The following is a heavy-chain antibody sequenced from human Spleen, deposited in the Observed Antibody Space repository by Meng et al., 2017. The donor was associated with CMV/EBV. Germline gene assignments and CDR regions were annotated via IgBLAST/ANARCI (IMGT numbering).Heavy chain of an antibody. CDR2: ISRSGGST. CDR3: AKPSSGPDLYYDFWSGYANYNYYGMDV. V-gene: IGHV3-23*01. Sequence: GGSLRLSCAASGFTFSNYAMSWVRQAPGKGLEWVSAISRSGGSTYYADSVKGRFTISRDNSKNTLHLQMNSLRAEDTAVYYCAKPSSGPDLYYDFWSGYANYNYYGMDVWGQGTTVTVSS. D-gene: IGHD3-3*01. J-gene: IGHJ6*02. CDR1: GFTFSNYA.